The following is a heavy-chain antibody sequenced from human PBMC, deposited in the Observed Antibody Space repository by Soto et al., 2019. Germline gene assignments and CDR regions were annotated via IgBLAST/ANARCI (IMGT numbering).Heavy chain of an antibody. CDR2: IYTSGST. CDR1: GGSISSYY. J-gene: IGHJ6*02. CDR3: AGAPNESTVTRLYYYYGMDV. D-gene: IGHD4-17*01. V-gene: IGHV4-4*07. Sequence: PSETLSLTCTVSGGSISSYYWSWIRQPAGKGLEWIGRIYTSGSTNYNPSLKSRVTMSVDTSKNQFSLKLSSVTAADTAVYYCAGAPNESTVTRLYYYYGMDVWGRGTTVTVSS.